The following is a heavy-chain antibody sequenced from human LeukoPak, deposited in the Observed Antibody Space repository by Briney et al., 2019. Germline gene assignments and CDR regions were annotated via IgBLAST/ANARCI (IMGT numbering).Heavy chain of an antibody. CDR1: GYTFTSYD. CDR3: ARGRLLWFGELLSHGAFDI. Sequence: GGSVKVSCKASGYTFTSYDINWVRQATGQGLEWMGWMNPNSGNTGYAQKFQGRVTMTRNTSISTAYMELSSLRSEDTAAYYCARGRLLWFGELLSHGAFDIWGQGTMVTVSS. D-gene: IGHD3-10*01. V-gene: IGHV1-8*01. J-gene: IGHJ3*02. CDR2: MNPNSGNT.